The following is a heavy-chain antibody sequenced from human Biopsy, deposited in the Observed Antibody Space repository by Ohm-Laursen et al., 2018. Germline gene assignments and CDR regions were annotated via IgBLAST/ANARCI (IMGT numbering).Heavy chain of an antibody. CDR3: ARMPHFDY. J-gene: IGHJ4*02. CDR1: GGSISGYH. D-gene: IGHD2-2*01. V-gene: IGHV4-59*01. Sequence: PGTLSLTCTVSGGSISGYHWGWIRKSPGKGLEWLAYISYTEGITSNPSLNGRATMSLDTSKNQFSLRLIYVTAADTAVYYCARMPHFDYWGQGILVTVSS. CDR2: ISYTEGI.